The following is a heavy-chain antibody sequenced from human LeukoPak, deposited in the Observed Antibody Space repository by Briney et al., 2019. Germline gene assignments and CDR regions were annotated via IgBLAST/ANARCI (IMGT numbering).Heavy chain of an antibody. V-gene: IGHV4-30-4*01. Sequence: SETLSLTCTVSGGSISIDNYYWNWFRQPPGKGLEWIGYIYYTGSTYYNPSLKSRVTISVDTSKNQFSLKLSSVTAADTAVYYCARWGLSIDYWGQGALVTASS. CDR3: ARWGLSIDY. D-gene: IGHD2/OR15-2a*01. CDR1: GGSISIDNYY. J-gene: IGHJ4*02. CDR2: IYYTGST.